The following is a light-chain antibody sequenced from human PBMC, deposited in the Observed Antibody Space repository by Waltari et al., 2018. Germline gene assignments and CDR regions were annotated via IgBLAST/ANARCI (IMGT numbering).Light chain of an antibody. J-gene: IGLJ3*02. Sequence: QSALTQPASVSGSPGQSIPISCTGTSSAVGGSNYVPWYQPHPGKAPKLMIYEVSNRPSGVSNRFSGSKSGNTASLTISGLQAEDEADYYCSSYTSSSTWVFGGGTKLTVL. CDR3: SSYTSSSTWV. V-gene: IGLV2-14*01. CDR2: EVS. CDR1: SSAVGGSNY.